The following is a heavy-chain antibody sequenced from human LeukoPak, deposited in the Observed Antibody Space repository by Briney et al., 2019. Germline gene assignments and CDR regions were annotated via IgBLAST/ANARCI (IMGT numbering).Heavy chain of an antibody. J-gene: IGHJ4*02. Sequence: GASVKVSCKASGYTFTGYYMHWVRQAPGQGLEWVRWINPNSGGTNYAQEFQGRVTMTRDTSISTAYMELSRLRSDDTAVYYCARSRYDGSGSTFDYWGQGTPVTVSS. D-gene: IGHD3-22*01. V-gene: IGHV1-2*02. CDR2: INPNSGGT. CDR1: GYTFTGYY. CDR3: ARSRYDGSGSTFDY.